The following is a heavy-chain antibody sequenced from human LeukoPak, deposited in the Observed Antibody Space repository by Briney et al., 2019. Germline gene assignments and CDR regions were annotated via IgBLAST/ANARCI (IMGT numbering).Heavy chain of an antibody. D-gene: IGHD5-12*01. CDR3: GRDKKWLQYYYGVDV. CDR2: MNLDGSEK. Sequence: GGSLRLSCAASGFTFSSYWMSWVRQAPGKGLEWVANMNLDGSEKYYVDSVKGRFTISRDNAKNSLYLQMHSLRAEDTAVYYCGRDKKWLQYYYGVDVWGQGTTVIASS. J-gene: IGHJ6*02. CDR1: GFTFSSYW. V-gene: IGHV3-7*01.